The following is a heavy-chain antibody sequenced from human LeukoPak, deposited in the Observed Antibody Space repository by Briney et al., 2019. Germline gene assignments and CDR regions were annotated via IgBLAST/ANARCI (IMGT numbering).Heavy chain of an antibody. D-gene: IGHD2-15*01. J-gene: IGHJ4*02. CDR1: GFTFSTYG. CDR2: IRSDGTYK. V-gene: IGHV3-30*02. Sequence: GGSLRLSCAASGFTFSTYGMHWVRQSPGKGLEWVSFIRSDGTYKYYADSVKGRFTISRDNSRNTLYLQMNSLRPEDTALYYCAKDLPTPYFDSWGQGTLVTVSS. CDR3: AKDLPTPYFDS.